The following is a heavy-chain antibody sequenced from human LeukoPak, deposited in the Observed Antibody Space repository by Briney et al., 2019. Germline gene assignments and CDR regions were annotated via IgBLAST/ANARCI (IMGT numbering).Heavy chain of an antibody. CDR1: GGSISSSSYY. J-gene: IGHJ4*02. CDR2: IYYSGST. CDR3: ARGRRLRYFDWLLSPLHY. Sequence: PSETLSLTCTVSGGSISSSSYYWGWIRQPPGKGLEWIGSIYYSGSTYYNPSLKSRVTISVDTSKNQFSLKLSSVTAADTAVYYCARGRRLRYFDWLLSPLHYWGQGTLVTVSS. V-gene: IGHV4-39*01. D-gene: IGHD3-9*01.